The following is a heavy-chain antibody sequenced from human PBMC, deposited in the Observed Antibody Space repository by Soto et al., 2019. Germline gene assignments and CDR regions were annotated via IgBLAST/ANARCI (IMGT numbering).Heavy chain of an antibody. Sequence: EVHLVESGGGLVKPGGSLRLSCAVSGFTFSSCTMNWVRQAPGKGLEWVSSISPSTSHIYYADSVKGRFTISRDNAKNLLFRQINSPRVEDTAVYYCSGCSGGACHQNYGMDVWGQGTTVTVSS. V-gene: IGHV3-21*06. J-gene: IGHJ6*02. CDR1: GFTFSSCT. CDR3: SGCSGGACHQNYGMDV. D-gene: IGHD2-15*01. CDR2: ISPSTSHI.